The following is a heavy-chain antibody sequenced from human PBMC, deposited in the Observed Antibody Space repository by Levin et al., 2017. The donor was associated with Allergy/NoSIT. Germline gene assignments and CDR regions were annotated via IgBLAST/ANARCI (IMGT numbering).Heavy chain of an antibody. CDR1: GGSISSGGYS. V-gene: IGHV4-30-2*01. CDR3: AKYGDYLAFDI. J-gene: IGHJ3*02. Sequence: SETLSLTCAVSGGSISSGGYSWSWIRQPPGTGLEWIGYIYQSGNTYYNPSLKSRVTISVDRSKNQFSLKLSSVTAADTAVYYCAKYGDYLAFDIWGQGTMVTVSS. D-gene: IGHD4-17*01. CDR2: IYQSGNT.